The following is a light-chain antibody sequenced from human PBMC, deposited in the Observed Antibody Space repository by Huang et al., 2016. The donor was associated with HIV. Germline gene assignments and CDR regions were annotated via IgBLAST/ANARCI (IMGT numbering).Light chain of an antibody. V-gene: IGKV3-20*01. CDR1: QRGITNS. Sequence: EIVLTQSPGTLDLSPGERATRSCRASQRGITNSIALYQQKPGQAPRLLIYGTSNSATGIPDRFGGSGSGTAFSLTISRLESEYFGVYYCQHYGSSFTFGGGTKVEIK. CDR2: GTS. J-gene: IGKJ4*01. CDR3: QHYGSSFT.